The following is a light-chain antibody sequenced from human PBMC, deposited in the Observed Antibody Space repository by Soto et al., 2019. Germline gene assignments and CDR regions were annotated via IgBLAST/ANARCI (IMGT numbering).Light chain of an antibody. V-gene: IGLV2-14*01. CDR2: EVS. CDR3: SSYTSSSAPYV. J-gene: IGLJ1*01. CDR1: SSDVGGYNY. Sequence: QSALTQPASVSGSPGQSITISCTGTSSDVGGYNYVSWYQQHPGKAPKLMIYEVSNRPSGVSNRLSGSKSGNMASLTISGLQAEDEADYYCSSYTSSSAPYVFGTGTKLTVL.